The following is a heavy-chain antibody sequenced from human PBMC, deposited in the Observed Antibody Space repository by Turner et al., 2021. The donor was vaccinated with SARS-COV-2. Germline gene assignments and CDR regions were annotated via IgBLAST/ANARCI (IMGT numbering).Heavy chain of an antibody. J-gene: IGHJ5*02. CDR2: IYYNGIP. V-gene: IGHV4-59*01. CDR3: ARGRGGIVVA. Sequence: QVQLQESGPGLVKPSETLSLTCTVSVGSISSYYWYWIRQPPGKGLEWIGYIYYNGIPNYTPSLKGRVTISVATSKKQFSLNLGSVTAADTAVYYCARGRGGIVVAWGQGTPVTVSS. CDR1: VGSISSYY. D-gene: IGHD6-19*01.